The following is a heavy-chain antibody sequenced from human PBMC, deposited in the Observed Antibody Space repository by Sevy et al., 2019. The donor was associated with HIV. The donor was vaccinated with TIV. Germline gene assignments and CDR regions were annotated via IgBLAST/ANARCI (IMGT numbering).Heavy chain of an antibody. CDR3: AKVLARGVAVAGTAWGMDV. CDR1: GFTFTNYA. V-gene: IGHV3-23*01. CDR2: ISGSGGTT. D-gene: IGHD6-19*01. J-gene: IGHJ6*02. Sequence: GESLKISCAASGFTFTNYAMNRVRQAPGKGLEWVSAISGSGGTTYYADSVQGRFTISRDKSKNTLYLQMNSLRAEDTAVYYCAKVLARGVAVAGTAWGMDVWGQGTTVTVSS.